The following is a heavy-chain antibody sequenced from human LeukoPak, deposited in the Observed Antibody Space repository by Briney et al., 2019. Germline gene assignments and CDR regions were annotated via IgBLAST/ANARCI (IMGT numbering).Heavy chain of an antibody. CDR1: GGTISSGSYY. J-gene: IGHJ5*02. CDR3: AREGGGSYGGNWFDP. CDR2: IYTSGST. Sequence: SETLSLTCTVSGGTISSGSYYWSWIRQPAGKGLEWIGRIYTSGSTNYNPTLKSRVTISVDTSKNQFSLKLSSVTAADTAVYYCAREGGGSYGGNWFDPWGQGTLVTVSS. V-gene: IGHV4-61*02. D-gene: IGHD1-26*01.